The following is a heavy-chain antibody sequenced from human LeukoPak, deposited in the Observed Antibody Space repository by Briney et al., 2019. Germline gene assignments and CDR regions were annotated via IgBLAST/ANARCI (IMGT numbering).Heavy chain of an antibody. D-gene: IGHD3-10*01. CDR1: GYTFADYD. Sequence: ASVKVSCKTSGYTFADYDITWVRQAPGQGLEWMGRVSPYNGNTYYSQRFQDGVTITKDTSTGTAYMDLRNLRTDDTAMYYCARNGRVRRVVKDLFEYWGQGTLVAVSS. CDR2: VSPYNGNT. J-gene: IGHJ4*02. V-gene: IGHV1-18*01. CDR3: ARNGRVRRVVKDLFEY.